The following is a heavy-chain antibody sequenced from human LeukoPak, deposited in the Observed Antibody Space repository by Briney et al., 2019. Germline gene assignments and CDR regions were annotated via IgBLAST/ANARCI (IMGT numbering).Heavy chain of an antibody. CDR2: ISAYNGNT. D-gene: IGHD3-3*01. CDR3: ARATIFGVVKNNWFDP. J-gene: IGHJ5*02. V-gene: IGHV1-18*01. CDR1: GYTFTSYG. Sequence: ASVKVSCKASGYTFTSYGISWVRQAPGQGLEWMGWISAYNGNTNYAQKLQGRVTMTTDTSTSTAYMELRSLRSDDTAVYYCARATIFGVVKNNWFDPWGQGTLVTVSS.